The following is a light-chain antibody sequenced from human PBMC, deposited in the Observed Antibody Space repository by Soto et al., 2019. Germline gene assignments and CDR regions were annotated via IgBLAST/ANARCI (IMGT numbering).Light chain of an antibody. Sequence: EIVLTQSPATLSLSPGERATLSCRASQSVTTYLAWYQQKPGQAPRLLIYDAFYRATGIPDRFSGSGSGTDLTLTISSLEPEDFAVYYFQHRAHWQLTFGGGTKVEVK. CDR3: QHRAHWQLT. CDR2: DAF. J-gene: IGKJ4*01. V-gene: IGKV3-11*01. CDR1: QSVTTY.